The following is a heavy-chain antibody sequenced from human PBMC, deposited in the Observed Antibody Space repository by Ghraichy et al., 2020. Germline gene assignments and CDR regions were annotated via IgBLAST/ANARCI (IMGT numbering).Heavy chain of an antibody. CDR2: IDWDDDE. CDR3: ARVSPGPGASQGLVYHHYYMDV. V-gene: IGHV2-70*04. CDR1: GFSLNTPGMR. J-gene: IGHJ6*03. Sequence: PTLVKPTQTLTLTCTFSGFSLNTPGMRVSWIRQPPGKALEWLARIDWDDDEVYSTSLKTRLTISKDTSRNQVVLTLAILDPVDTATYYCARVSPGPGASQGLVYHHYYMDVWGKGTTVTVSS. D-gene: IGHD5/OR15-5a*01.